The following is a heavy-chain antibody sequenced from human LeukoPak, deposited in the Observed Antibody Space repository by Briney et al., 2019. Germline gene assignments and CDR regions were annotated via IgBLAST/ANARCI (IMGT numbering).Heavy chain of an antibody. CDR1: GFTFSNYW. CDR2: INSDGSST. Sequence: GGSLRLSCAASGFTFSNYWMHWVRQAPGKGLVWVSRINSDGSSTSYADSVKGRFTVSRDNSKHTLYLQMNSLRAEDTAVYYCARDGDGYDPTLFDYWGQGTLVTVSS. J-gene: IGHJ4*02. CDR3: ARDGDGYDPTLFDY. V-gene: IGHV3-74*01. D-gene: IGHD5-24*01.